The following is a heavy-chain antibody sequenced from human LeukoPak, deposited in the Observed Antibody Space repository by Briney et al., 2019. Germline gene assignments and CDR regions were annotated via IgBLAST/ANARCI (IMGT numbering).Heavy chain of an antibody. J-gene: IGHJ5*02. CDR2: INPNSGGT. Sequence: ASVKVSCKASGYTFTGYYIFWVRQAPGQGLKWMGRINPNSGGTQYAQEFQGRVTMTRDTSISTAYMELSRLRSDDTAVYYCARGSWSGGGCYSVENWFDPWAQGTLVTVSS. D-gene: IGHD2-15*01. V-gene: IGHV1-2*06. CDR1: GYTFTGYY. CDR3: ARGSWSGGGCYSVENWFDP.